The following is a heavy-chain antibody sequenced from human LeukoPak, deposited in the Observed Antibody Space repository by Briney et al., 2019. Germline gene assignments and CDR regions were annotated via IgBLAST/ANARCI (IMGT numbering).Heavy chain of an antibody. J-gene: IGHJ3*02. V-gene: IGHV1-46*01. CDR1: GYTFTRYY. CDR3: ARNDAFDI. CDR2: ISPSGGST. Sequence: ASVKVSCKAFGYTFTRYYMHWVRQAPGQGPEWMGVISPSGGSTTYAQKFQGRVTLTRDMSTSTDYLELSSLRSEDTAVYYCARNDAFDIWGQGTMVTVSS.